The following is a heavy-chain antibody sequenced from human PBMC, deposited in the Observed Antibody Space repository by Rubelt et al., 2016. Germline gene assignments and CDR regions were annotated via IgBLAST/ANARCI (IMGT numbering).Heavy chain of an antibody. J-gene: IGHJ4*02. D-gene: IGHD4/OR15-4a*01. V-gene: IGHV3-53*01. CDR1: GFTVSSSY. CDR2: IYSSGNT. Sequence: VSGGGLVKPGGSLRLSCAASGFTVSSSYMSWVRQTPGKGLEWVSVIYSSGNTYYADSVKGRFTISRDNSKNTLYLQMNSLRAEDTAVYYCVRYGVKGATASGLKPPRLDYWGQGALVTVSS. CDR3: VRYGVKGATASGLKPPRLDY.